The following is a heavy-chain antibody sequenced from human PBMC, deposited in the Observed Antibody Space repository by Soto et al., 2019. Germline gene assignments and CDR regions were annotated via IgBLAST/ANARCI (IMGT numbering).Heavy chain of an antibody. CDR2: IYSGGST. CDR1: GFTVSSNY. Sequence: GGSLRLSCAASGFTVSSNYMSWVRQAPGKGLEWVSVIYSGGSTYYADSVKGRFTISRHNSKNTLYLQMNSLRAEDTAVYYCARLSYYDSSGYYFDYWGQGTLVTVSS. V-gene: IGHV3-53*04. CDR3: ARLSYYDSSGYYFDY. D-gene: IGHD3-22*01. J-gene: IGHJ4*02.